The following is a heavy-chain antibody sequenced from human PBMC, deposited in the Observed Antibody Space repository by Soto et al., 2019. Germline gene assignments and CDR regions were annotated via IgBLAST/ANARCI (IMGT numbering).Heavy chain of an antibody. CDR2: IWYDGSNT. CDR1: GFTFSSYG. Sequence: GGSLRLSCAASGFTFSSYGMHWVRQAPGKGLEWVAVIWYDGSNTYYADSVKGRFTISRDNSKNMLYLQMNSLRVEDTAVYYCAREVRVRGFAFDIWGQGTMVTVSS. J-gene: IGHJ3*02. V-gene: IGHV3-33*01. CDR3: AREVRVRGFAFDI. D-gene: IGHD3-3*01.